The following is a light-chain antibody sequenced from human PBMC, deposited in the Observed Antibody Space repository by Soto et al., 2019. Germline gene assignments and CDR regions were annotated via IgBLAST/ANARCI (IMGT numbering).Light chain of an antibody. V-gene: IGKV3-20*01. J-gene: IGKJ1*01. CDR3: QQYGSSPRT. Sequence: EIALTQSPGTLSLSPGERVTLSCRASQSVSSNLAWYQQKPGQAPRLLIYGASSRATGIPDRFSGSGSGTDFTLTISRLEPEDFAVYYCQQYGSSPRTFGQGTKVDIK. CDR2: GAS. CDR1: QSVSSN.